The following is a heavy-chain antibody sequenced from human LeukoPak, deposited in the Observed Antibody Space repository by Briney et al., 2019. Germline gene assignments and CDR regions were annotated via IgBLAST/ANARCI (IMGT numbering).Heavy chain of an antibody. J-gene: IGHJ6*03. V-gene: IGHV3-21*04. CDR3: ARVLRYCSGGNCYSGGLGYMDV. Sequence: PGGSLRLSCAASGFTFSSSSMNWVRHAPGQGLELVSSISISSSYITYADSVKGRFAISRDNAKNSLYLQMNSLRAEDTAVYYCARVLRYCSGGNCYSGGLGYMDVWGKGTTVTISS. CDR1: GFTFSSSS. CDR2: ISISSSYI. D-gene: IGHD2-15*01.